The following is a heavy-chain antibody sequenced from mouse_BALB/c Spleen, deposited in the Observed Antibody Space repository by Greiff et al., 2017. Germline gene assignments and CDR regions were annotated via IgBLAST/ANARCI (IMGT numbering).Heavy chain of an antibody. CDR2: IYPGDGDT. Sequence: VKLVESGAELARPGASVKLSCKASGYTFTSYWMQWVKQRPGQGLEWIGAIYPGDGDTRYTQKFKGKATLTADKSSSTAYMQLSSLASEDSAVYYCARTQYWGQGTTLTVSS. J-gene: IGHJ2*01. V-gene: IGHV1-87*01. CDR3: ARTQY. CDR1: GYTFTSYW.